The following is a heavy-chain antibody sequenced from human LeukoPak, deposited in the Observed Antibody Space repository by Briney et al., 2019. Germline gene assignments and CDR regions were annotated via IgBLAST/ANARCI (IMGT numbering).Heavy chain of an antibody. J-gene: IGHJ3*02. CDR1: GGSFSGYY. Sequence: WETLSLTCAVYGGSFSGYYWSWIRQPPGKGLEWIGEINHSGSTNYNPSLKSRVTISVDTSKNQFSLKLSSVTAADTAVYYCARRDSSLDAFDIWGQGTMVTVSS. CDR3: ARRDSSLDAFDI. V-gene: IGHV4-34*01. CDR2: INHSGST. D-gene: IGHD3-22*01.